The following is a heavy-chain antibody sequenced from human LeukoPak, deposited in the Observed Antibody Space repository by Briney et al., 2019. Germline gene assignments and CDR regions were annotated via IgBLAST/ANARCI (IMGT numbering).Heavy chain of an antibody. CDR1: GYTFTSYD. J-gene: IGHJ5*02. D-gene: IGHD6-13*01. CDR3: ARGTRIAAEGNWFDP. V-gene: IGHV1-8*01. CDR2: MNPNSGNT. Sequence: GASVTVSCKASGYTFTSYDINWVRQATGQGLEWMGWMNPNSGNTGYAQKFQGRVTMTRNTSISTAYMELSSLRSEDTAVYYCARGTRIAAEGNWFDPWGQGTLVTVSS.